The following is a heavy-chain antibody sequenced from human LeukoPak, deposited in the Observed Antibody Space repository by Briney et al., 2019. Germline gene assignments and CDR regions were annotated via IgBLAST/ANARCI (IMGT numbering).Heavy chain of an antibody. Sequence: PGRSLRLSCAASGFRFSSYGKLWVRQPTDKALEWVTVISDDGIKIYYGDSVKGRLTISRHNSNNTLTLQMDSLRADDTAVYSCGKGPGYSFYYNLPHHWGQGTLVTVSS. D-gene: IGHD5/OR15-5a*01. CDR1: GFRFSSYG. J-gene: IGHJ5*02. V-gene: IGHV3-30*05. CDR3: GKGPGYSFYYNLPHH. CDR2: ISDDGIKI.